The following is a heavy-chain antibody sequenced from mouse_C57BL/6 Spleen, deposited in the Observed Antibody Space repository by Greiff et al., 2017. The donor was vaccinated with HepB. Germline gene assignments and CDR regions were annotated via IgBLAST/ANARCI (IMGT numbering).Heavy chain of an antibody. J-gene: IGHJ4*01. D-gene: IGHD1-1*01. CDR3: ARERYYGSSYYYYAMDY. Sequence: EVQLVESEGGLVQPGSSMKLSCTASGFTFSDYYMAWVRQVPEKGLEWVANINYDGSSTYYLDSLKSRFIISRDNAKNILYLQMSSLKSEDTATYYCARERYYGSSYYYYAMDYWGQGTSVTVSS. V-gene: IGHV5-16*01. CDR2: INYDGSST. CDR1: GFTFSDYY.